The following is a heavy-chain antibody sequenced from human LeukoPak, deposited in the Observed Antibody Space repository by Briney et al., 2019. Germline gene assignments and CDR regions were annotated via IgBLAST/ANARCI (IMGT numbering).Heavy chain of an antibody. D-gene: IGHD3-10*02. CDR3: AELGITMIGGV. CDR1: GFTFDDPV. CDR2: ISSSGSTI. Sequence: PGGSLRLSCAASGFTFDDPVMSWVRQAPGKGLEWVSYISSSGSTIYYADSVKGRFTISRDNAKNSLYLQMNSLRAEDTAVYYCAELGITMIGGVWGKGTTVTISS. V-gene: IGHV3-48*03. J-gene: IGHJ6*04.